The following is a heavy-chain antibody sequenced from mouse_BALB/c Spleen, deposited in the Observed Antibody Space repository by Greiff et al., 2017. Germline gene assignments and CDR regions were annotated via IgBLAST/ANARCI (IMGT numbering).Heavy chain of an antibody. D-gene: IGHD1-1*01. CDR2: ISSGSSTI. Sequence: EVKLMESGGGLVQPGGSRKLSCAASGFTFSSFGMHWVRQAPEKGLEWVAYISSGSSTIYYADTVKGRFTISRDNPKNTLFLQMTSLRSEDTAMYYCASTVVAPYAMDYWGQGTSVTVSS. J-gene: IGHJ4*01. CDR1: GFTFSSFG. V-gene: IGHV5-17*02. CDR3: ASTVVAPYAMDY.